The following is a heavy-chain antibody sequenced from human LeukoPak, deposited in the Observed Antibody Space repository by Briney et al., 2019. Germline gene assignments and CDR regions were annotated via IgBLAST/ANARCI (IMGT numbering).Heavy chain of an antibody. CDR3: ARDNSVGDSAWWFDP. CDR2: INPNSGGT. V-gene: IGHV1-2*02. D-gene: IGHD5-12*01. J-gene: IGHJ5*02. CDR1: GYTFTGYY. Sequence: ASVKVSCKASGYTFTGYYMHWVRQAPGQGLEWMGWINPNSGGTNYAQKFQGRVTMTRDTSISTAYMELSRLRSDDTAVYYCARDNSVGDSAWWFDPWGQGTLVTVSS.